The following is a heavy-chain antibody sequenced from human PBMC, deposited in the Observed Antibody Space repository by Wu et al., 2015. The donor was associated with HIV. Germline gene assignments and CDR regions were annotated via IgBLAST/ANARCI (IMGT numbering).Heavy chain of an antibody. J-gene: IGHJ6*02. CDR2: MNPNSGNT. D-gene: IGHD6-19*01. V-gene: IGHV1-8*01. Sequence: QVQLVQSGAEVKKPGASVKVSCKASGYTFTSYDINWVRQATGQGLEWMGWMNPNSGNTGYAQKFQGRVTMTRNTSISTAYMELSSLRSEDTAVYYCAVPNPAETVAGTDYYYGMDVWGQGTTVTRLL. CDR3: AVPNPAETVAGTDYYYGMDV. CDR1: GYTFTSYD.